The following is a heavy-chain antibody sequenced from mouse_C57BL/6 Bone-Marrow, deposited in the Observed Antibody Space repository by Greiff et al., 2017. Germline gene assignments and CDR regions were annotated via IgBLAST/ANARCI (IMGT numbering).Heavy chain of an antibody. CDR1: GFSLTSYG. V-gene: IGHV2-2*01. CDR2: IWSGGST. Sequence: VMLVESGPGLVQPSQSLSITCTVSGFSLTSYGVHWVRQSPGKGLEWLGVIWSGGSTDYNAAFISRLSISKDNSKSQVFFKMNSLQADDTAIYYCARPPSRDYAMDYWGQGTSVTVSS. J-gene: IGHJ4*01. CDR3: ARPPSRDYAMDY.